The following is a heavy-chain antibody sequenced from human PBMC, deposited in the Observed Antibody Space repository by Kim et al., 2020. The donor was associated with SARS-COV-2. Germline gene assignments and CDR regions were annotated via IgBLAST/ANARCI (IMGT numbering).Heavy chain of an antibody. CDR2: IYYSGST. Sequence: SETLSLTCTVSGGSISSYYWSWIRQPPGKGLEWIGHIYYSGSTNYNPSLKSRVTISVVTSNNQFYMKLSYVTAADTAVYYCARRPSTGSSSSWYDYWGQGTLVTVSS. D-gene: IGHD6-13*01. J-gene: IGHJ4*02. V-gene: IGHV4-59*08. CDR1: GGSISSYY. CDR3: ARRPSTGSSSSWYDY.